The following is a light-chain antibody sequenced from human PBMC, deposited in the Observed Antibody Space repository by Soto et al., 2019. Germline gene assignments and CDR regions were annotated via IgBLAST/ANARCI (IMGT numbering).Light chain of an antibody. CDR2: GNI. J-gene: IGLJ2*01. Sequence: QLVLTQPPSVSGAPGQRVTISCTGSSSNIGKGYDVHWYQQLPGTAPKLLIYGNINRPSGVPDRFSGSKSGTSASLAITGLQAEDDADYFCQSFDGSLNGVVFGGGTKVTVL. CDR3: QSFDGSLNGVV. V-gene: IGLV1-40*01. CDR1: SSNIGKGYD.